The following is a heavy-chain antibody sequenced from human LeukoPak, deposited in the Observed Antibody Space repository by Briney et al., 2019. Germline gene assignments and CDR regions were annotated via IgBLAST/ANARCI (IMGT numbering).Heavy chain of an antibody. CDR3: ARAGLGAAADV. J-gene: IGHJ4*02. CDR1: GFTFGDYG. V-gene: IGHV3-33*01. Sequence: GGSLRLSCAASGFTFGDYGIHWVRQAPGTGLGWVALIWYDGSNKYYADSVKGRFTISRDNSKNTVFLQMNSLRAEDTAVYYCARAGLGAAADVWGQGTLVTVSS. D-gene: IGHD6-13*01. CDR2: IWYDGSNK.